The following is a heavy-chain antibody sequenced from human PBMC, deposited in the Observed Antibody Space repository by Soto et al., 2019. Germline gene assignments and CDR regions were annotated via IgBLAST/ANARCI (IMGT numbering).Heavy chain of an antibody. CDR2: IYHSGST. D-gene: IGHD1-1*01. CDR1: YGSSIDLGGR. Sequence: SLPIPHPNTVAYGSSIDLGGRRSCNQQPPGKGLEWIGYIYHSGSTYYNPSLKSRVTISVDRSKNQFSLKLSSVTAADTAVYYSASDARGDEAPLEYWGQGTLVTVSS. J-gene: IGHJ4*02. CDR3: ASDARGDEAPLEY. V-gene: IGHV4-30-2*01.